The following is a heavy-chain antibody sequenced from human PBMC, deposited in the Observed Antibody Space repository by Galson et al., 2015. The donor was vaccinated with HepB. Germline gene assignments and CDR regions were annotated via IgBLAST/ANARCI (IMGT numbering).Heavy chain of an antibody. D-gene: IGHD3-22*01. CDR2: IKPDGSEK. J-gene: IGHJ4*02. CDR3: ARDLDSSGHYVARFDY. V-gene: IGHV3-7*01. CDR1: GFTFSSYW. Sequence: SLRLSCAASGFTFSSYWMSWVRQAPGKGLEWVANIKPDGSEKYYVDSVKGRFTISRDNAKNSLYLQMNSLRAEDTAVYYCARDLDSSGHYVARFDYWGQGTLVTVSS.